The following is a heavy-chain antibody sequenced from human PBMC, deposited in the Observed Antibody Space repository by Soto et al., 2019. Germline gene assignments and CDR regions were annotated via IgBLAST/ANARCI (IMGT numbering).Heavy chain of an antibody. Sequence: GGSLRLSCAASGFTFSSYAMHWVRQAPGKGLEWVAVISYDGSNKYYADTVKGRFTISRDNSKNTLYLQMNSLIAEDTAVYYCARETYYYDSSGVMDVWGQGTTVTVSS. CDR1: GFTFSSYA. CDR3: ARETYYYDSSGVMDV. V-gene: IGHV3-30-3*01. J-gene: IGHJ6*02. D-gene: IGHD3-22*01. CDR2: ISYDGSNK.